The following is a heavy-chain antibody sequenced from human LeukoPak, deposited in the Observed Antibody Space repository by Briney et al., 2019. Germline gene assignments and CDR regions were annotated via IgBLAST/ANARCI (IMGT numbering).Heavy chain of an antibody. D-gene: IGHD3-16*02. V-gene: IGHV1-18*01. CDR3: ARNTSFCGHDY. CDR2: ISGYNDDT. CDR1: CYTFTNYG. Sequence: GASVKVSCKASCYTFTNYGISWVRQAPGQGLEWMGWISGYNDDTNSAQKFQGRVTMTTDTSTSTTYMELRSLRPDDTAVYYCARNTSFCGHDYWGQGTLVIVSS. J-gene: IGHJ4*02.